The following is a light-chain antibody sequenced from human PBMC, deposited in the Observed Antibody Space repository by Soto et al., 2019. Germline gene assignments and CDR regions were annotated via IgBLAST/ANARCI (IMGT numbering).Light chain of an antibody. V-gene: IGKV3-11*01. Sequence: EIVLTQSPATLSLSPGERATLSCRASQSVSSYLAWYQQKPGQAPRLLIYDASNRATGIPARFSGSGSGTDFTLTISSLEPEAFAVYYCQQRSNWPRTCGPGTKVDSK. CDR2: DAS. CDR1: QSVSSY. J-gene: IGKJ3*01. CDR3: QQRSNWPRT.